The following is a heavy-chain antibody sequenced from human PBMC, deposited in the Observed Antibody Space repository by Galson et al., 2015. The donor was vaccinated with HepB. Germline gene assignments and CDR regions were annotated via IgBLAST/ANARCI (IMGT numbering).Heavy chain of an antibody. Sequence: SLRLSCAASGFTFSNYAMSWVRQAPGKGLEWVSSISGSGGRTYYADSVKGRLTISRDNSKNTIYMQMNSLSAEDTAIYYCAKARCTTTSCYGGDFDYWGQGTLVTVSS. D-gene: IGHD2-2*01. V-gene: IGHV3-23*01. J-gene: IGHJ4*02. CDR1: GFTFSNYA. CDR3: AKARCTTTSCYGGDFDY. CDR2: ISGSGGRT.